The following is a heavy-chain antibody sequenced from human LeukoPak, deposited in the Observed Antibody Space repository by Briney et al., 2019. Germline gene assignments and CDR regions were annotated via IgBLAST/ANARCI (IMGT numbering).Heavy chain of an antibody. V-gene: IGHV4-39*07. D-gene: IGHD6-19*01. CDR2: IYYTGST. CDR3: AATDSSGWYRELDY. J-gene: IGHJ4*02. Sequence: PSETLSLTCTVSGGSISSSRYYWGWIRQPPGKGLDWIGGIYYTGSTYYNPSLKSRVTISIDTSKNQFSLHLTSVTAADTAVYYCAATDSSGWYRELDYWGQGTLVTVSS. CDR1: GGSISSSRYY.